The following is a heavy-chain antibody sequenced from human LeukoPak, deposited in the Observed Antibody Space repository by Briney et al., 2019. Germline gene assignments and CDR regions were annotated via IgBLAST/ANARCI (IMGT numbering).Heavy chain of an antibody. J-gene: IGHJ4*02. CDR3: ARHLPYSGSSPFDY. Sequence: GGSLRLSCAASGFTFSSYSMNWVRQAPGKGLEWVSSISSSSSYIYYADSVKGRFTISRDNAKNSLYLQMNSLRAEDTAVYYCARHLPYSGSSPFDYWGQGTLVTVSS. CDR1: GFTFSSYS. V-gene: IGHV3-21*01. D-gene: IGHD1-26*01. CDR2: ISSSSSYI.